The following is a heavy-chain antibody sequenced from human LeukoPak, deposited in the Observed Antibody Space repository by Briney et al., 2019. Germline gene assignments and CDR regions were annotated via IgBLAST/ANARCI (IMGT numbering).Heavy chain of an antibody. V-gene: IGHV3-49*03. CDR2: IRSKAYGGTT. D-gene: IGHD1-7*01. J-gene: IGHJ4*02. CDR3: TRSRFRRLELLYFDY. Sequence: GGSLRLYYTASGFTLGDYAMSWFRQAPGKGLEGVVFIRSKAYGGTTEYAASVKGRFTISRDDSKSIAYLQMNSLKTEDTAVYYCTRSRFRRLELLYFDYWGQGTLVTVSS. CDR1: GFTLGDYA.